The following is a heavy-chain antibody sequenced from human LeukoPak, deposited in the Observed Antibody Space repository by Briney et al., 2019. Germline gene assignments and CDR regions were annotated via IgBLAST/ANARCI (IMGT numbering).Heavy chain of an antibody. CDR2: IQGDGSNT. CDR3: ARGTSAGGPISPFDF. Sequence: GPLRLSCAASGFTFSKNWMHWVRQAPGKGLVWVSRIQGDGSNTNYADSVKGRFSISRDNAKNTVYLQMNSLRAEDTGIYYCARGTSAGGPISPFDFWGQGTVVTVSS. J-gene: IGHJ4*02. V-gene: IGHV3-74*01. D-gene: IGHD6-13*01. CDR1: GFTFSKNW.